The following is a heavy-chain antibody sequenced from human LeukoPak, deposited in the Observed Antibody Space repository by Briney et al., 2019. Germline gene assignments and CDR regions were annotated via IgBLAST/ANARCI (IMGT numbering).Heavy chain of an antibody. CDR1: GFTFSSYS. CDR3: AAAVRGVIAPLGY. CDR2: ISSSSGYI. J-gene: IGHJ4*02. D-gene: IGHD3-10*01. V-gene: IGHV3-21*01. Sequence: GGSLRLSCAASGFTFSSYSMNWVRQAPGKGLEWVSSISSSSGYIYYADSVKGRFTISRDNSKNTLYLQMNSLKGDDTAVYYCAAAVRGVIAPLGYWGQGTLVTVSS.